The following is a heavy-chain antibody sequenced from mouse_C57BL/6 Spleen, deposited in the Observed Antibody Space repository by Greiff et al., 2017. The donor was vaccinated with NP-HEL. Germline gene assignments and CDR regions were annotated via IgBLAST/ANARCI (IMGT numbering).Heavy chain of an antibody. V-gene: IGHV1-52*01. CDR1: GYTFTSYW. CDR3: ARIYYGSSFFDG. J-gene: IGHJ2*01. CDR2: IDPSDSET. Sequence: VQLQQPGAELVRPGSSVKLSCKASGYTFTSYWMHWVKQRPIQGLEWIGNIDPSDSETHYNQKFKDKATLTVDKSSSTAYMQLSSLTSEDFAVYYCARIYYGSSFFDGWGKGTTLSVAS. D-gene: IGHD1-1*01.